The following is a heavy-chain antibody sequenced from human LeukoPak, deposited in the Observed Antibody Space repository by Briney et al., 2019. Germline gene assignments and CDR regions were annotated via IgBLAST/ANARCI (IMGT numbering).Heavy chain of an antibody. Sequence: SETLSLTCTVSSGSISTSNYYWGWVRQPPGKALEWIGNIFYSGSTYYSPSLKSRVTISLDTSRNQFSLKLSSVTAADTAVYYCARGVSGYCSGGSCPGLFDPWGQGTLVTVSS. CDR3: ARGVSGYCSGGSCPGLFDP. J-gene: IGHJ5*02. D-gene: IGHD2-15*01. CDR1: SGSISTSNYY. CDR2: IFYSGST. V-gene: IGHV4-39*07.